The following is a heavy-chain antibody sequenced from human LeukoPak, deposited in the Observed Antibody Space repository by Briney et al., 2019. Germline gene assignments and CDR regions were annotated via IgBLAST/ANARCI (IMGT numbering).Heavy chain of an antibody. CDR3: AREGEAAAAEFDY. CDR1: GGSISSYY. CDR2: IYTSGSI. J-gene: IGHJ4*02. Sequence: SETLSLTCTVSGGSISSYYWSWIRQPPGKGLEWIGFIYTSGSINYNPSLKSRVTISVDTSKNQFSLKLSSVTAADTAVYYCAREGEAAAAEFDYWGQGTLVTVSS. V-gene: IGHV4-4*09. D-gene: IGHD6-13*01.